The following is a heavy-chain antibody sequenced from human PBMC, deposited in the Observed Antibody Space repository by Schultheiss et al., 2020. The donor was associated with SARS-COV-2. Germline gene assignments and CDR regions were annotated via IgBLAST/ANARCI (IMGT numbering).Heavy chain of an antibody. Sequence: GESLKISCAASGFTFSSYAMSWVRQAPGKGLEWVSAISGSGGSTYYADSVKGRFTISRDNSKNTLYLQMNSLRAEDTAVYYCAKPRMPAVTYYFDYWGQGTLVTVSS. CDR3: AKPRMPAVTYYFDY. D-gene: IGHD6-13*01. J-gene: IGHJ4*02. CDR2: ISGSGGST. V-gene: IGHV3-23*01. CDR1: GFTFSSYA.